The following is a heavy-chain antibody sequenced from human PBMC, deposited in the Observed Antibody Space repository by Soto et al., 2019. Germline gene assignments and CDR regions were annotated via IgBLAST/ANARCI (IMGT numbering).Heavy chain of an antibody. Sequence: QVTLKESGPVLVRPTETLTLTCTVAGFSLTNAGLGVSWIRQPPGKALEWLAHIFSSDTKYFNPSLNNRLTIFKDTSKSQVVLTMTSMDPVDTATCFCARAEDAYSVDYWGRGTLVTVSS. CDR2: IFSSDTK. J-gene: IGHJ4*02. V-gene: IGHV2-26*01. CDR3: ARAEDAYSVDY. D-gene: IGHD3-16*01. CDR1: GFSLTNAGLG.